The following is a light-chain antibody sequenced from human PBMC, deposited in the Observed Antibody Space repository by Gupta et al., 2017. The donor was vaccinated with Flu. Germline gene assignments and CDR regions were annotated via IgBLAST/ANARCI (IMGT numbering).Light chain of an antibody. CDR2: RNN. J-gene: IGLJ1*01. CDR3: AAWDDSLSAFYV. V-gene: IGLV1-47*01. Sequence: QSVLTQPPSASGTPGQRVTISCSGRSSNIGSNYVYWYQQFPGTAPKLLIYRNNQRPSGVPDRFSGTKSGTSASLAISGLRSEDEADYYCAAWDDSLSAFYVFGTGTKVTVL. CDR1: SSNIGSNY.